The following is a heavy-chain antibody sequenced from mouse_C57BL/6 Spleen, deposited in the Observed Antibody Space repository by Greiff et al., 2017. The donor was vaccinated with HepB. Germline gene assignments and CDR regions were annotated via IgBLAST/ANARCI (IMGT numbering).Heavy chain of an antibody. Sequence: VQLQQPGAELVMPGASVKLSCKASGYTFTSYWMQWVKQRPGQGLEWIGEIDPSDSYTNYNQKFKGKATLTVDTSSSTAYMQLSSLTSEDSAVYYCARRPYYYGSTHWYFDVWGTGTTVTVSS. V-gene: IGHV1-50*01. CDR2: IDPSDSYT. D-gene: IGHD1-1*01. CDR1: GYTFTSYW. J-gene: IGHJ1*03. CDR3: ARRPYYYGSTHWYFDV.